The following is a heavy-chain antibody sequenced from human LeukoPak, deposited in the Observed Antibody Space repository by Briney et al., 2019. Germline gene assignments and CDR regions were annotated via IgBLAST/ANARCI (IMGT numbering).Heavy chain of an antibody. CDR2: INSDGSST. CDR3: ARGRDYAFDS. CDR1: GFSFSGYW. Sequence: GGSLRLSCAASGFSFSGYWVHWVRQVPGKGLVWFSQINSDGSSTSYADFVKGRFTISRDNAKNTLYLQMNSLRVEDTAVYYCARGRDYAFDSWGQGTLVTVSS. J-gene: IGHJ4*02. D-gene: IGHD4-17*01. V-gene: IGHV3-74*01.